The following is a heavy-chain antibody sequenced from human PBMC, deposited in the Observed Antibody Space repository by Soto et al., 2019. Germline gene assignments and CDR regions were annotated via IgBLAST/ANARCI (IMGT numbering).Heavy chain of an antibody. V-gene: IGHV5-51*01. CDR1: YYSFTSYL. CDR2: MYTGDSDT. D-gene: IGHD6-13*01. J-gene: IGHJ3*02. Sequence: GESMKISWTSSYYSFTSYLIGWVRPMPGTGLEWMGMMYTGDSDTRYSRSVQGQVTISADKSISTAYLQWSSLKASDTAMYYCESLIAAAGTEDAFYIWGQGTMVTVSS. CDR3: ESLIAAAGTEDAFYI.